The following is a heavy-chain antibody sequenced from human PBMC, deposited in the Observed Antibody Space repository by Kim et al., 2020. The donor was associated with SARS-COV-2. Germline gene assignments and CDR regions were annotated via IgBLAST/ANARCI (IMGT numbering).Heavy chain of an antibody. CDR3: ARRSGGWSQRGYYFDY. D-gene: IGHD6-19*01. V-gene: IGHV4-59*01. Sequence: SETLSLTCTVSGGSISSYYWSWIRQPPGKGLEWIGYIYYSGSTNYNPSLKSRVTISVDTSKNQFSLKLSSVTAADTAVYYCARRSGGWSQRGYYFDYWGQGTLVTVSS. CDR1: GGSISSYY. J-gene: IGHJ4*02. CDR2: IYYSGST.